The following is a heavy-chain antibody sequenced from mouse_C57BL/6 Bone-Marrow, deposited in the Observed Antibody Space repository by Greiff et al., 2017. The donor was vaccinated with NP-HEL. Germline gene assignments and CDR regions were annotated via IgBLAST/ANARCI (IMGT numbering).Heavy chain of an antibody. D-gene: IGHD1-1*01. V-gene: IGHV1-55*01. Sequence: VKLQQPGAELVKPGASVKMSCKASGYTFTSYWITWVKQRPGQGLEWIGDIYPGSGSTNYNEKFKSKATLTVDTSPSTAYMQLSSLTSEDSAVYYCAREGSSYLGYYFDYWGQGTTLIVSS. CDR2: IYPGSGST. CDR3: AREGSSYLGYYFDY. CDR1: GYTFTSYW. J-gene: IGHJ2*01.